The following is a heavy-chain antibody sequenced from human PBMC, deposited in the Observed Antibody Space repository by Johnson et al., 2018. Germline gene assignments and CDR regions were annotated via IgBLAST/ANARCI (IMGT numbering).Heavy chain of an antibody. CDR1: GFTFSSYA. CDR2: ISSNGGST. Sequence: VQLVQSGGGVVQPGRSLRLSCAASGFTFSSYAMHWVRQAPGKGLEYVSAISSNGGSTYYANSVKGRFTISRDNSKNTLYLQMGSLRAEDMAVYHCARGGNADAFDIWGQGTMVTVSS. D-gene: IGHD4-23*01. CDR3: ARGGNADAFDI. V-gene: IGHV3-64*01. J-gene: IGHJ3*02.